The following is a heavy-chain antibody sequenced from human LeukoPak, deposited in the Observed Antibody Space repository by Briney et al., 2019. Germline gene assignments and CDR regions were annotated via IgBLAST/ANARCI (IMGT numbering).Heavy chain of an antibody. CDR1: GFTFSSYW. D-gene: IGHD6-13*01. CDR3: ARDLVIAAAAYVGDWFDP. Sequence: GGSLRLSCAASGFTFSSYWMSWVRQAPGKGLEWVANIKEDGSEKYYVDSVKGRFTISRDNAKTSLYLQMNSLRAEDTAVYYCARDLVIAAAAYVGDWFDPWGQGTLVTVSS. CDR2: IKEDGSEK. V-gene: IGHV3-7*01. J-gene: IGHJ5*02.